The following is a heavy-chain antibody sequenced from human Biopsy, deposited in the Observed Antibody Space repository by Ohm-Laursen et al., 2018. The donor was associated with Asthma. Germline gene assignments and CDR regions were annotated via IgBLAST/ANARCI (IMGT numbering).Heavy chain of an antibody. CDR1: GFVFSQCG. CDR2: VSSDGHNK. V-gene: IGHV3-30*03. J-gene: IGHJ3*02. D-gene: IGHD3-22*01. CDR3: ARQSGQDYGDSSGFDI. Sequence: SLRLSCAASGFVFSQCGVHWVRQGPGKGLEWVALVSSDGHNKYYEDSVKGRFTISRDNSRNRLYLQINRLTVEDSAVYFCARQSGQDYGDSSGFDIWGQGTEVAVSS.